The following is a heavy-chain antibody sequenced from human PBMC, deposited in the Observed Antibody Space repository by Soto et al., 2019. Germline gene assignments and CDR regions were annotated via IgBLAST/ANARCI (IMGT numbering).Heavy chain of an antibody. CDR3: HGYGY. V-gene: IGHV3-53*01. CDR1: GITVTINY. Sequence: EVQVVESGGGLIQPGWSLRLSCAFSGITVTINYISWFRQSPGKGLEWVPVIYSGGSTYYEDSVKGRFTISRDTSKNTLYLQMNSLRGEDTAVYYCHGYGYWGQGTLVTVSS. CDR2: IYSGGST. J-gene: IGHJ4*02. D-gene: IGHD5-12*01.